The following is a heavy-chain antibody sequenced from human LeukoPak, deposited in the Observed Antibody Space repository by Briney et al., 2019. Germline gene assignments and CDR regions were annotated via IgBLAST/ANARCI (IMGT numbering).Heavy chain of an antibody. CDR3: AKQLYFGSGSYPDY. D-gene: IGHD3-10*01. Sequence: GGSLRLSCAASGFTFSSYGMHWVRQAPGKGLEWVAVISPDGSNKYYADSVKGRFTISRDNSKNTLYLQMNSLRVEDTAVYYCAKQLYFGSGSYPDYWGQDPVVTVSS. V-gene: IGHV3-30*18. J-gene: IGHJ4*02. CDR1: GFTFSSYG. CDR2: ISPDGSNK.